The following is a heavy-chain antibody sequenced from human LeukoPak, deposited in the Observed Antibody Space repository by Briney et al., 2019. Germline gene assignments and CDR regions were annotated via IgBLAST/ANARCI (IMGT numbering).Heavy chain of an antibody. CDR1: GFTFSSYA. Sequence: EAGGSLRLSCAASGFTFSSYAMHWVRQAPGKGLERVAVISYDGSKKYYADSVKGRFTISRDNSKSTLYVQVDSVRAEDTGVYYCASGDRSGWYNWFDPWGQGTLVTVSS. CDR3: ASGDRSGWYNWFDP. V-gene: IGHV3-30-3*01. D-gene: IGHD6-19*01. CDR2: ISYDGSKK. J-gene: IGHJ5*02.